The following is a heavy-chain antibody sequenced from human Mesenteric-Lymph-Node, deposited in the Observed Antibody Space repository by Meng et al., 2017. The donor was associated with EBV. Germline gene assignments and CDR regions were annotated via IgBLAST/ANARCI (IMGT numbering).Heavy chain of an antibody. V-gene: IGHV4-39*05. D-gene: IGHD4-11*01. Sequence: QLQLQESGPGLVEPSETASLTCTVSGASISSGSYYWGWIRQPPGKGLEWIGSIYYRGSTYYNPSLRSRVTISVDTSKNHFSLKLSSVTAADTAMYYCVSYDYGNYVSFDSWGQGILVTVSS. CDR3: VSYDYGNYVSFDS. CDR2: IYYRGST. J-gene: IGHJ4*02. CDR1: GASISSGSYY.